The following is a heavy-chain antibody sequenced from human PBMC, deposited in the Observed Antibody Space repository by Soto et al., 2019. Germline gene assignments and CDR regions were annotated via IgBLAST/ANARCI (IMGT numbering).Heavy chain of an antibody. CDR1: GGTFSSYA. D-gene: IGHD6-6*01. CDR2: IIPIFGTA. Sequence: SVKISCKASGGTFSSYAISLVRQAPGQGLEWMGGIIPIFGTANYAQKFQGRVTITADESTSTAYMELSSLRSEDTAVYYCARGSIAARSGGDFYYGMDVWGEGTTVTVSS. J-gene: IGHJ6*04. V-gene: IGHV1-69*13. CDR3: ARGSIAARSGGDFYYGMDV.